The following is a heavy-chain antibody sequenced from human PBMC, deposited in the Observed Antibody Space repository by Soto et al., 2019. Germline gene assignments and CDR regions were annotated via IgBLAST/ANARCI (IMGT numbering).Heavy chain of an antibody. CDR3: ARVNRVLYDYGDYVELTHFDY. D-gene: IGHD4-17*01. V-gene: IGHV1-18*01. CDR2: ISAYNGNT. J-gene: IGHJ4*02. CDR1: GYTFTSYG. Sequence: ASVKVSCKASGYTFTSYGISWVRQAPGQGLEWMGWISAYNGNTNYAQKLQGRVTMTTDTSTSTAYMELRSLRSDDTAVYYCARVNRVLYDYGDYVELTHFDYWGQGTLVTVSS.